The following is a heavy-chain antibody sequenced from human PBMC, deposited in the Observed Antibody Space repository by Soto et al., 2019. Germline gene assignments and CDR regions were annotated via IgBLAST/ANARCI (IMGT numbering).Heavy chain of an antibody. CDR2: ISAHNGNT. CDR1: GYAFTPYG. V-gene: IGHV1-18*01. Sequence: QVHLVQSGAEVKKPGASVKVSCKGSGYAFTPYGITWVRRAPGQGLEWMGWISAHNGNTNYAQKLQGRVTVTRDTSTSTAYMELRSLRSDDTAVYYCARGRYGDYWGQGALVTVSS. CDR3: ARGRYGDY. J-gene: IGHJ4*02. D-gene: IGHD1-1*01.